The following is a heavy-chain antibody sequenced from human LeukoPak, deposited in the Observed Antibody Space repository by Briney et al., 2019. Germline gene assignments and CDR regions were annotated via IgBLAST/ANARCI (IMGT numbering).Heavy chain of an antibody. V-gene: IGHV4-59*08. CDR3: ACQTNDAFDI. CDR2: IYYSGST. Sequence: SETLSFTCTVSGGSISSYYWSWIRQPPGKGLEWIGYIYYSGSTNYNPSLKSRVTISVDTSKNQFSLKLSSVTAADTAVYYCACQTNDAFDIWGQGTMVTVSS. CDR1: GGSISSYY. J-gene: IGHJ3*02.